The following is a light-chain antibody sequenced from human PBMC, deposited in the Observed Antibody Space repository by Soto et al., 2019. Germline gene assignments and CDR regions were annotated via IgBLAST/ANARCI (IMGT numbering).Light chain of an antibody. V-gene: IGKV2-30*01. CDR3: MQGTHWPLT. Sequence: DIVMTQSPLSLPVTLGQPASISCSSTHSLVYADGNTYLQWFQQRPGQSPRRLIYKISNRDSGVPDRFSGSGSGTDFTLQISRVEAEDVGVYYCMQGTHWPLTFGQGTRLEI. J-gene: IGKJ5*01. CDR2: KIS. CDR1: HSLVYADGNTY.